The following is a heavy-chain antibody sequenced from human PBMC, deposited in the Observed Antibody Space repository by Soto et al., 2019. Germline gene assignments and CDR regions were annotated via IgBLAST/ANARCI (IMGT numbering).Heavy chain of an antibody. D-gene: IGHD1-1*01. Sequence: SETLSLTCTVSGGSISSYYWSWIRQPPGKGLEWIGYIYYSGSTNYNPSLKSRVTISVDTSKNQFSLKMSSVSAADTAVYYCAKLETRYYFDYWGKGTLVTVSS. CDR1: GGSISSYY. V-gene: IGHV4-59*01. CDR2: IYYSGST. CDR3: AKLETRYYFDY. J-gene: IGHJ4*02.